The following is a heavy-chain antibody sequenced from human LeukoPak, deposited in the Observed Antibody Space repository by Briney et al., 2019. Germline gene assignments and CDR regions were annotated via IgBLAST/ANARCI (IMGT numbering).Heavy chain of an antibody. D-gene: IGHD3-10*01. CDR1: GGSFSAYY. CDR2: IIHSGTT. CDR3: ARAGIEAFYYMDV. V-gene: IGHV4-34*12. Sequence: SETLSLTCGVSGGSFSAYYWIWIRQPPGKGLEWIGEIIHSGTTHYNPSLESRVTISVGTYRNQFSLNLSSVTAADTGLYFCARAGIEAFYYMDVWGKGTTVTVSS. J-gene: IGHJ6*03.